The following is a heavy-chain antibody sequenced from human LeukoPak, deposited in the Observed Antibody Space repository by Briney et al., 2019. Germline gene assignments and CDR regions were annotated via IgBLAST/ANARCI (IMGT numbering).Heavy chain of an antibody. CDR1: GGSISSYY. Sequence: SETLSLTCTVSGGSISSYYWSWIRQPPGKGLEWIGYIYYSGSTNYNPSLKSRVTISVDTSKNQFSLKLSSVTAADTAVYYCARQGGYSSGWYVWGYWGQGTLVTVSS. D-gene: IGHD6-19*01. CDR2: IYYSGST. CDR3: ARQGGYSSGWYVWGY. J-gene: IGHJ4*02. V-gene: IGHV4-59*08.